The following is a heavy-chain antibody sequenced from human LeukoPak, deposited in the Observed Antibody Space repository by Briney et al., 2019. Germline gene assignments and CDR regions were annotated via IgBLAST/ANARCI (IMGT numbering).Heavy chain of an antibody. CDR1: GFSFRSFW. CDR3: ARDESGSRFDY. CDR2: ISTSSSYI. J-gene: IGHJ4*02. Sequence: GGSLRLSCAASGFSFRSFWMSWVRQAPGKGLEWVSSISTSSSYIYYADSVKGRFTISRDNAKNSLYLQMSSLRGEDTAVYYCARDESGSRFDYWGQGTLVTVSS. D-gene: IGHD1-26*01. V-gene: IGHV3-21*01.